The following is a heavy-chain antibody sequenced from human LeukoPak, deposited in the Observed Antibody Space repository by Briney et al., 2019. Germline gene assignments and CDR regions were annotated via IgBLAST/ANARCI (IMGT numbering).Heavy chain of an antibody. V-gene: IGHV4-34*01. CDR2: INHSGST. D-gene: IGHD3-3*01. Sequence: SSETLSLTCAVYGGSFSGYYWSWIRQPPGKGLEWIGEINHSGSTNYNPSLKSRVTISVDTSKNQFSLKLSSVTAADTAVYYCARRDITIFGVVIIPGWFDPWGQGTLVTVSS. J-gene: IGHJ5*02. CDR1: GGSFSGYY. CDR3: ARRDITIFGVVIIPGWFDP.